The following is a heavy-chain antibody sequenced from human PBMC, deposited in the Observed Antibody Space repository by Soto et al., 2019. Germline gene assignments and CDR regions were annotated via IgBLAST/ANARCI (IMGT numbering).Heavy chain of an antibody. V-gene: IGHV3-30*18. CDR2: ISYDGSNK. Sequence: ESGGGVVQPGRSLRLSCAASGFTFSSYGMHWVRQVPGKGLEWVAVISYDGSNKHYADSVKGRFTISRDNSKNTVYLQMNSLRAADTAVYYCAKGGDHPGNYFDYWGQGTLVTVSS. CDR3: AKGGDHPGNYFDY. CDR1: GFTFSSYG. D-gene: IGHD4-17*01. J-gene: IGHJ4*02.